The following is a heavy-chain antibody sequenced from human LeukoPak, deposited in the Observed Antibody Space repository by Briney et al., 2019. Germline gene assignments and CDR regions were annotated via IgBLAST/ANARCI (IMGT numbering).Heavy chain of an antibody. V-gene: IGHV3-30*02. CDR1: GFTFSGSA. J-gene: IGHJ6*03. CDR3: AKVAAAGIPPAYYYYMDV. D-gene: IGHD6-13*01. CDR2: IRYDGSNK. Sequence: PGGSLRLSCAASGFTFSGSAMHWVRQASGKGLEWVAFIRYDGSNKYYADSVKGRFTISRDNSKNTLYLQMNSLRAEDTAVYYCAKVAAAGIPPAYYYYMDVWGKGTTVTVSS.